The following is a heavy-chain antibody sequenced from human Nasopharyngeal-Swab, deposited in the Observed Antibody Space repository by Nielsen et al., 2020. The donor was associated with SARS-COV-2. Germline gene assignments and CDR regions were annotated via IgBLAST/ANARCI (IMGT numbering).Heavy chain of an antibody. CDR2: INPNSGGT. D-gene: IGHD2-15*01. J-gene: IGHJ3*02. CDR1: GYTFTGYY. V-gene: IGHV1-2*06. Sequence: ASVKVSCKASGYTFTGYYMHWVRQAPGQGLEWVGRINPNSGGTNYAQKFKGRVTMTRYTSISTAYMERSRLRSDDTAVYYCAGGGYFSVGSCYSFDAFDIWGQGTMVTVSS. CDR3: AGGGYFSVGSCYSFDAFDI.